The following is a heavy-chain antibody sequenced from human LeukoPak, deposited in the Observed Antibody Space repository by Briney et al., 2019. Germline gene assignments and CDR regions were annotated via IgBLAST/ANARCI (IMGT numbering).Heavy chain of an antibody. CDR1: GFTFSSYA. CDR2: ISYDGSNK. V-gene: IGHV3-30-3*01. J-gene: IGHJ4*02. CDR3: ANGQYCGGDCYPHFDY. D-gene: IGHD2-21*02. Sequence: PGGSLRLSCAASGFTFSSYAMHWVRQAPGKGLEWVEVISYDGSNKYYADSVKGRFTISRDNSKNTLYLQMNSLRAEDTAVYYCANGQYCGGDCYPHFDYWGQGTLVTVSS.